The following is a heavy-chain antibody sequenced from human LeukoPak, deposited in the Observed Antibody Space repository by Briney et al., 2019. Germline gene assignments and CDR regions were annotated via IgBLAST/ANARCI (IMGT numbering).Heavy chain of an antibody. D-gene: IGHD4-17*01. J-gene: IGHJ4*02. CDR1: GFTFSSYS. Sequence: PGGSLRLSCAASGFTFSSYSMNWVRQAPGKGLEWVSSISSSSYIYYADSVKGRFTISRDNAKNSLYLQMNSLRAEDTALYYCANSNTVTTGLDYWAQGTLVTVSS. CDR2: ISSSSYI. V-gene: IGHV3-21*04. CDR3: ANSNTVTTGLDY.